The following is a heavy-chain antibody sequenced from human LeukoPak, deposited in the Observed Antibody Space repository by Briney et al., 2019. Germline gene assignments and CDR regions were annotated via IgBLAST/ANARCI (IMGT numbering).Heavy chain of an antibody. CDR2: IIPILGIA. Sequence: SVKVSCKASGGTFSSYAISWVRQAPGQGLEWMGRIIPILGIANYAQKFQGRVTITADKSTSTAYMELSSLRSEDTAVYYCARVGRTVAGHHYYYGMDVWGQGTTVTVSS. CDR1: GGTFSSYA. CDR3: ARVGRTVAGHHYYYGMDV. D-gene: IGHD6-19*01. V-gene: IGHV1-69*04. J-gene: IGHJ6*02.